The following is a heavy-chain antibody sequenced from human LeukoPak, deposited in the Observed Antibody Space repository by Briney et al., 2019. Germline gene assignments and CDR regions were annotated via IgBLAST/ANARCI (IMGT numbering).Heavy chain of an antibody. CDR1: VFTFSNYV. D-gene: IGHD3-16*01. Sequence: PGRSLRLSCSASVFTFSNYVMYWVRQAPGPGLGCVSGISSNGGSTYYADSVQSRFTISRDNSKNTLYLQMSSLRVEDTAVYYCVKDSYDNTGYEYFQHWGQGTLVTGSS. V-gene: IGHV3-64D*08. CDR2: ISSNGGST. CDR3: VKDSYDNTGYEYFQH. J-gene: IGHJ1*01.